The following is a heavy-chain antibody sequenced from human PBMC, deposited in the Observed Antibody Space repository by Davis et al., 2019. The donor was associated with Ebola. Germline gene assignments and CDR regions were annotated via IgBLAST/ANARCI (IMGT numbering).Heavy chain of an antibody. CDR3: ARHEDCSSTSCFYYYYYGMDV. CDR1: GGSISSSSYY. D-gene: IGHD2-2*01. CDR2: IYYSGST. V-gene: IGHV4-39*01. Sequence: MPSETLSLTCTVSGGSISSSSYYWGWIRQPPGKGLEWIGSIYYSGSTYYNPSLKSRVTISVDTSKNQFSLKLSSVTAADTAVYYCARHEDCSSTSCFYYYYYGMDVWGQGTTVTVSS. J-gene: IGHJ6*02.